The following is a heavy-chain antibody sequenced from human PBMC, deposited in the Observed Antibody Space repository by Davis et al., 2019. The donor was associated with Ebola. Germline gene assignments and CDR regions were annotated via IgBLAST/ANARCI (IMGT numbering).Heavy chain of an antibody. D-gene: IGHD1-1*01. CDR1: GYSFTDYY. CDR3: AREGHQLESGSYGY. CDR2: IHPNNGDT. Sequence: ASVKVSCKASGYSFTDYYIHWVRQAPGQGLEWMGWIHPNNGDTGYPQKFQGRVTMTRDTSINTAYMEVTRLTSDDTAIYYCAREGHQLESGSYGYWGQGTLVTVSS. V-gene: IGHV1-2*02. J-gene: IGHJ4*02.